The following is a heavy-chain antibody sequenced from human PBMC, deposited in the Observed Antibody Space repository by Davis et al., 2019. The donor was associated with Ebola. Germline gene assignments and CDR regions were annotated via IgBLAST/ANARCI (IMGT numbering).Heavy chain of an antibody. D-gene: IGHD4-23*01. J-gene: IGHJ4*02. V-gene: IGHV3-48*02. CDR1: GFTFSTYS. Sequence: GGSLRLSCAASGFTFSTYSLHWVRQAPGKGLEWVSYISSRGTNIYYADSVKGRFTISRDIAKNSLYLQMNSLRDEDTAVYYCVTCNDYGGNKFHDHWGQGTLVTVSS. CDR2: ISSRGTNI. CDR3: VTCNDYGGNKFHDH.